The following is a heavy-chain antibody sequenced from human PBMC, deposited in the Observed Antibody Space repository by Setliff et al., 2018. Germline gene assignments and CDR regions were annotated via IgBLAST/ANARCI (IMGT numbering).Heavy chain of an antibody. Sequence: SETLSLTCAVSDFSISSGYYWGWIRQPPGKGLEWIGSIYHSGSTYYNPSLKSRVTISVDTSNNQFSLKLSSVTAADTALYYCTVYNTGSSKDHYWGQGTLVTVSS. CDR3: TVYNTGSSKDHY. CDR1: DFSISSGYY. CDR2: IYHSGST. D-gene: IGHD2-8*02. J-gene: IGHJ4*02. V-gene: IGHV4-38-2*01.